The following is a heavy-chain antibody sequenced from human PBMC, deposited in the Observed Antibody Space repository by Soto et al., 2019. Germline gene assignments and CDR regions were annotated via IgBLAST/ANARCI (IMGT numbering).Heavy chain of an antibody. CDR1: GGSISSSSC. Sequence: PSETLSLTCAVSGGSISSSSCCCWVRQPPGKGLEWIGEIYHSGSTNYNPSLKSRVTISVDKSKNQFSLKLSSVTAADTAVYYCARDIYYPNPGVDVWGQGTTVTV. CDR2: IYHSGST. J-gene: IGHJ6*02. D-gene: IGHD3-22*01. CDR3: ARDIYYPNPGVDV. V-gene: IGHV4-4*02.